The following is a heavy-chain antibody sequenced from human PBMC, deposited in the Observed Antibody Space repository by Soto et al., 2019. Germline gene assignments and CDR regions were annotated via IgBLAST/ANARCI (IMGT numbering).Heavy chain of an antibody. V-gene: IGHV1-2*02. D-gene: IGHD4-17*01. CDR3: ARDGGWSYGDYVAPFDY. J-gene: IGHJ4*02. CDR2: INPNSDGT. CDR1: GYTFTGSY. Sequence: QVHLVQSGAEVKKPGASVKVSCKASGYTFTGSYMHWVRQAPGQGLEWMGSINPNSDGTNYAQKFQGRVTMTRDTSISAAYMELSRLRSDDTAVYYCARDGGWSYGDYVAPFDYWGQGTLVTVSS.